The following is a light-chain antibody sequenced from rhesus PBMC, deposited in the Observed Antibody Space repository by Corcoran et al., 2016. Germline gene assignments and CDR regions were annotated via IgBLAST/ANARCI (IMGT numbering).Light chain of an antibody. CDR3: QQYTIRPLT. CDR2: KAS. V-gene: IGKV1-22*01. Sequence: DIQMTQSPSSLSASVGDTVTITCRASQGIYSWLAWYQQKPWKAPKLLIYKASSLRSGVPSRFSGSGSVTDFTLTSSSLQSEDFATYYCQQYTIRPLTFGGGTKVEIK. CDR1: QGIYSW. J-gene: IGKJ4*01.